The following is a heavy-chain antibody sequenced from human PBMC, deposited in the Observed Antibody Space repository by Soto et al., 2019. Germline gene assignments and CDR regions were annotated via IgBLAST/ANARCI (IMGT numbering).Heavy chain of an antibody. V-gene: IGHV4-59*01. D-gene: IGHD3-16*01. CDR3: ARDRGYGMDV. CDR2: IYYSGST. J-gene: IGHJ6*02. CDR1: GGFISSYY. Sequence: PSETLSLTCTVSGGFISSYYWSWIRQPPGKGLEWIGYIYYSGSTNYNPSLKSRVTISVDTSKNQFSLKLSSVTAADTAVYYCARDRGYGMDVWGQGTTVTVSS.